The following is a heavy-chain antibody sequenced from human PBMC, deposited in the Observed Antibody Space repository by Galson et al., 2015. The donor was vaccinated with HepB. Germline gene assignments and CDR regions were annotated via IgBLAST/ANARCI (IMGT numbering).Heavy chain of an antibody. V-gene: IGHV5-51*01. CDR1: GYSFNIYW. CDR3: ARHVTGLTGGVDV. J-gene: IGHJ6*02. Sequence: QSGAEVKKPGESLKISCKGSGYSFNIYWIGWVRQMPGKGLEWMGIIYPGDSDTRYSPSFKGQVTISADKSISTAYLQWTSLKASDTAMYYCARHVTGLTGGVDVWGQGTTVTVSS. D-gene: IGHD3-9*01. CDR2: IYPGDSDT.